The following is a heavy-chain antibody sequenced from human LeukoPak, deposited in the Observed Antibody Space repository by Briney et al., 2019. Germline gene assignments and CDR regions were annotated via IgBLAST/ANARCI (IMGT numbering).Heavy chain of an antibody. J-gene: IGHJ1*01. Sequence: GGSLRLSCAASGFTFNSYAMSWVRQTPGKGLEWVSGISGSSGNTYYADSVKGRFTISRDNSKNTLYLQMNSLRADDTAVYYCAKALSQQLIRYSQEWGQGTLVTVSS. CDR1: GFTFNSYA. V-gene: IGHV3-23*01. D-gene: IGHD6-13*01. CDR2: ISGSSGNT. CDR3: AKALSQQLIRYSQE.